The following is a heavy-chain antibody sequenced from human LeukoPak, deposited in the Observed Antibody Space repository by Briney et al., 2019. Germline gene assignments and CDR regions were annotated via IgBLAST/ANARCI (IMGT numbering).Heavy chain of an antibody. CDR1: GFTFSSYW. Sequence: PGGSLRLSCAASGFTFSSYWMHWVRQAPGKGLEWVANIKQDGSEKYYVDSVKGRFSISRDNARNSLHLQMNSLRAEDTAVYYCARVPEITIFGVVTPDDAFDIWGQGTMVTVSS. CDR2: IKQDGSEK. CDR3: ARVPEITIFGVVTPDDAFDI. J-gene: IGHJ3*02. D-gene: IGHD3-3*01. V-gene: IGHV3-7*03.